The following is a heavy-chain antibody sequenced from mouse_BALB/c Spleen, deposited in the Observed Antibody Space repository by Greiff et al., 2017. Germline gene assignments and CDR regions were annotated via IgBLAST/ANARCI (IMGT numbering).Heavy chain of an antibody. J-gene: IGHJ4*01. Sequence: EVQLHQSGPDLVKPSQSLPLTCTVTGYSITSGYSWHWIRQFPGNKLEWMGYIHYSGSTNYNPSLKSRISITRDTSKNQFFLQLNSVTTEDTATYYCAIAAYYYGSTYAMDYWGQGTSVTVSS. CDR3: AIAAYYYGSTYAMDY. D-gene: IGHD1-1*01. CDR1: GYSITSGYS. CDR2: IHYSGST. V-gene: IGHV3-1*02.